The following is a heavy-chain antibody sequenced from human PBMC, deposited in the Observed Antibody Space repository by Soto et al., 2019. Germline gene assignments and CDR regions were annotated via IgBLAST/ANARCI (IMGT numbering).Heavy chain of an antibody. D-gene: IGHD3-10*01. CDR2: ISYDGSNK. CDR3: AKAEGSGSYHYFDY. J-gene: IGHJ4*02. Sequence: QVQLVESGGGVVQPGRSLRLSCAASGFTFSSYGMHWVRQAPGKGLEWVAVISYDGSNKYYADSVKGRFTISRDNSKNTLYLQMNSLRAEDTAVYYCAKAEGSGSYHYFDYWGQGTLVTVSS. V-gene: IGHV3-30*18. CDR1: GFTFSSYG.